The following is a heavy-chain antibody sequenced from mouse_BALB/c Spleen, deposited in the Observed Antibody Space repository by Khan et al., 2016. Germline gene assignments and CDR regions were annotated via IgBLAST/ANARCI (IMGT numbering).Heavy chain of an antibody. CDR2: IDPANDDS. Sequence: VQLQQSGAELVKPGASVKLSCTASDFNIKDTYMHWVKQRPEPGLEWIGRIDPANDDSNYDPKFQGKATLSAAPSSNTAYLQLTRLTSADTAVYYCTRALDGRYPMDYWGQGTSVTVSS. V-gene: IGHV14-3*02. CDR3: TRALDGRYPMDY. J-gene: IGHJ4*01. CDR1: DFNIKDTY. D-gene: IGHD2-3*01.